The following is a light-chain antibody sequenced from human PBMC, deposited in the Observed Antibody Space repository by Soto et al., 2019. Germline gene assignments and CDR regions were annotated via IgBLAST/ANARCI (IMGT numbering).Light chain of an antibody. V-gene: IGLV2-14*01. CDR1: TNDIGTYEY. CDR3: SSYTTGRSLPWV. J-gene: IGLJ1*01. CDR2: GVN. Sequence: QSALTQPASVSGSPGQSITISCTGSTNDIGTYEYVSWHQHHPGKAPKLVIFGVNDRPSGISDRFSGSKSGNMASLTISGLQLEDEAVYYCSSYTTGRSLPWVFGTGTKLTVL.